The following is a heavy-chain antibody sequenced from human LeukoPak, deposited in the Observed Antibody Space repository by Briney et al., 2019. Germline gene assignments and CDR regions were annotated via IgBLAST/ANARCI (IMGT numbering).Heavy chain of an antibody. CDR2: ISSGGTYI. J-gene: IGHJ4*02. CDR3: ASLGRLRS. CDR1: GFTFNTYG. Sequence: GGSLRLSCAASGFTFNTYGLHWVRQAPGKGLEWVSSISSGGTYIYNADSVRGRFTISRDDAKNTLYLQLNSLRVEDTAVYYCASLGRLRSWGQGTLVTVSS. D-gene: IGHD3-16*01. V-gene: IGHV3-21*01.